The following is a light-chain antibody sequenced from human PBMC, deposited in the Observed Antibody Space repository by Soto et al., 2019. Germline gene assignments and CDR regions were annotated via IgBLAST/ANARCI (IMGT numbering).Light chain of an antibody. V-gene: IGKV3-20*01. CDR1: QRVSSSY. CDR3: QQYGSSPLVT. Sequence: EIGLTQSPGTLSFSPGERATLSCRASQRVSSSYLAWYQQKPGLAPRLLIYGASSRATGVPDRFSGSGSGTDFTLTISRLEPEDFAVYYCQQYGSSPLVTFGQGTRLEIK. CDR2: GAS. J-gene: IGKJ5*01.